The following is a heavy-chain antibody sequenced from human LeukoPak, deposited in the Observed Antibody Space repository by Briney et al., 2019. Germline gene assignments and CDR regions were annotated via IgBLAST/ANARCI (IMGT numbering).Heavy chain of an antibody. CDR2: ISPSGRHT. V-gene: IGHV3-11*03. CDR1: GFTFCDYY. J-gene: IGHJ4*02. CDR3: ARQPSSQNFDY. D-gene: IGHD6-13*01. Sequence: GGSLRLSCAASGFTFCDYYMSWLRQAPGKGLEWGSYISPSGRHTNYADSVKGRFTISRDNAKNSLYLQMNSLRAEDTAVYYCARQPSSQNFDYWGQGALVTVSS.